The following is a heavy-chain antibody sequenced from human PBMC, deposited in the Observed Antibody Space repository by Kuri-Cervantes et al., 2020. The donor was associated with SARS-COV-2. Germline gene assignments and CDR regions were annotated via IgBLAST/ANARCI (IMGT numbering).Heavy chain of an antibody. D-gene: IGHD6-13*01. V-gene: IGHV4-38-2*02. CDR2: IYHSGST. CDR1: RYSISSGYY. J-gene: IGHJ3*02. CDR3: ARDPWGIAAALNAFDI. Sequence: SETLSLTCAVSRYSISSGYYWGWIRQPPGKGLEWIGSIYHSGSTYYNPSLKSRVTISVDTSKNQFSLKLSSVTAADTAVYYCARDPWGIAAALNAFDIWGQGTMVTVSS.